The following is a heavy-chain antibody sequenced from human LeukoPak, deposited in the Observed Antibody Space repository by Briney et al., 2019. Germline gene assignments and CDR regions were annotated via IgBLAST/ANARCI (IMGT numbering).Heavy chain of an antibody. V-gene: IGHV3-23*01. CDR2: ISGSGGST. D-gene: IGHD3-10*01. J-gene: IGHJ3*02. Sequence: GGSLRLSCAASGFTFSSYGMSWVRQAPGKGLEWVSAISGSGGSTYYADSVKGRFTISRDNSKNTLYLQMNSLRAEDTAVYYCAKQRGTMVRGVNGAFDIWGQGTMVTVSS. CDR3: AKQRGTMVRGVNGAFDI. CDR1: GFTFSSYG.